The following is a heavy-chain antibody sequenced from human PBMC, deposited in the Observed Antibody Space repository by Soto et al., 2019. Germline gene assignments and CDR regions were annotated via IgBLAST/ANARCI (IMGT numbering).Heavy chain of an antibody. D-gene: IGHD5-18*01. V-gene: IGHV3-74*01. CDR2: INPAGSAS. CDR3: ATGGYSYGWGY. Sequence: EVQLVESGGGLVQPGGSLRLSGVGCEFTFSSYWMHWLRQAPEKGPVWVSRINPAGSASSYADFVKGRVIASRDNAKNTLYLEMTSLSAEETAVYYCATGGYSYGWGYWGQGSLVTVSS. J-gene: IGHJ4*02. CDR1: EFTFSSYW.